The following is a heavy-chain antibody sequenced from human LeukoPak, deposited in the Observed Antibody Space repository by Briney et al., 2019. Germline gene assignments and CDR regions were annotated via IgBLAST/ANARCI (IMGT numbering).Heavy chain of an antibody. CDR1: GYTFSGYY. V-gene: IGHV1-2*02. CDR2: INPKSGGT. J-gene: IGHJ4*02. D-gene: IGHD3-10*01. CDR3: ARHSYYYGSGSYYND. Sequence: ASVKVSCKASGYTFSGYYMHWVRQAPGQGLEWMGWINPKSGGTNEAQKFHDRVTMTRDTSIRTAYMEVSRLRSDDTAVYYCARHSYYYGSGSYYNDWGQGTLVTVSS.